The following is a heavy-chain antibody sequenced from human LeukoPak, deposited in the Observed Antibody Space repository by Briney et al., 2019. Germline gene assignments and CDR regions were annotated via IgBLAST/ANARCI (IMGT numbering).Heavy chain of an antibody. V-gene: IGHV3-23*01. CDR3: AKEGWHSGYDYAEFDY. Sequence: GGSLRLSCAASGFTFSSYAMSWVRQAPGKGLEWVSGISGIGGSTYYADSVKGRFTISRDNSKNALYVQVSSLRTEDTAVYYCAKEGWHSGYDYAEFDYWGQGTLVTVSS. D-gene: IGHD5-12*01. J-gene: IGHJ4*02. CDR2: ISGIGGST. CDR1: GFTFSSYA.